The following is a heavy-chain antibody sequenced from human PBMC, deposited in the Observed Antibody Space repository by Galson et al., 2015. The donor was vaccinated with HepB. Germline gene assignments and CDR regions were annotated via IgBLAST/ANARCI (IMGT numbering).Heavy chain of an antibody. CDR2: FDPEDGET. CDR1: GYTLTELS. V-gene: IGHV1-24*01. J-gene: IGHJ4*02. Sequence: SVKASCKVSGYTLTELSMHWVRQAPGKGLEWMGGFDPEDGETIYAQKFQGRVTMTEDTSTDTAYMELSSLRSEDTAVYYCATRYSSGWDFDYWGQGTLVTVSS. CDR3: ATRYSSGWDFDY. D-gene: IGHD6-19*01.